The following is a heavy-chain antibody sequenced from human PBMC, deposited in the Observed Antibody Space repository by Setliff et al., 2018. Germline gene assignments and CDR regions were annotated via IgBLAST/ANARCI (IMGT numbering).Heavy chain of an antibody. CDR2: FDPEDGET. CDR1: GYTLTELS. Sequence: ASVKVSCKVSGYTLTELSRHWVRQAPGKGLEWMGGFDPEDGETIYAQKFQGRVTMTEDTSTATAYMELSSLRSEDTAVYYCATNAGRSSSWYPRRPGEGHAFDIWGQGTMVTVSS. V-gene: IGHV1-24*01. D-gene: IGHD6-13*01. J-gene: IGHJ3*02. CDR3: ATNAGRSSSWYPRRPGEGHAFDI.